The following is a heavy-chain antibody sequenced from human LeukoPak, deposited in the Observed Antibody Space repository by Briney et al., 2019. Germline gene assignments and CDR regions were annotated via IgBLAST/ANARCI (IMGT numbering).Heavy chain of an antibody. J-gene: IGHJ4*02. CDR3: ARTTSLTASGYDY. Sequence: ASVRVSCKASGDTLTSYHINWVRQASGQGLEWMGWMNPNNGDSGYAQNFQGRVTITTDTSINTAYMELRILRSDDAAVYFCARTTSLTASGYDYWGQGTLVTVSS. V-gene: IGHV1-8*03. CDR1: GDTLTSYH. D-gene: IGHD4-17*01. CDR2: MNPNNGDS.